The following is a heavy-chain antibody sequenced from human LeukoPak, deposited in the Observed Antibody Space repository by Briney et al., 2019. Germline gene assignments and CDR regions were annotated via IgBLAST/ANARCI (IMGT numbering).Heavy chain of an antibody. Sequence: GGSLRLSCAASGFTFSDYYMSWIRQAPGAGLEWVSYISNSGVNTYYADSVKGRFTISRDNARNSLFLLMDNLRAEGTAVYYCARPNLGHDYWGQGTLVTVSS. CDR3: ARPNLGHDY. D-gene: IGHD3-16*01. V-gene: IGHV3-11*01. CDR2: ISNSGVNT. CDR1: GFTFSDYY. J-gene: IGHJ4*02.